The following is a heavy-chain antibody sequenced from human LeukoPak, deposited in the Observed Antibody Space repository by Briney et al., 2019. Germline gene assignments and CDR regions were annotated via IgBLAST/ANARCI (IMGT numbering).Heavy chain of an antibody. CDR2: IYYSGST. D-gene: IGHD6-19*01. Sequence: PSETLFLTCTVSGGSISNYYWSWIRQPPGKGLEWIGYIYYSGSTNYNPSLKSRVTISVDTSKNQFSLKLSSVTAADTAVYYCARVAGRSLDYWGQGTLVTVSS. V-gene: IGHV4-59*08. CDR1: GGSISNYY. J-gene: IGHJ4*02. CDR3: ARVAGRSLDY.